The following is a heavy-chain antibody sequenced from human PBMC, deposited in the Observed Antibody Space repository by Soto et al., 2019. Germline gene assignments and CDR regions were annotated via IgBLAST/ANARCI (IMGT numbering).Heavy chain of an antibody. CDR2: IRSSGTII. J-gene: IGHJ6*02. V-gene: IGHV3-48*03. CDR3: ASNCGGVCPYYYGMDV. D-gene: IGHD2-21*02. CDR1: GFSFSIYE. Sequence: GGSLRLSCAASGFSFSIYEMDWVRPAPGEGLEWVSNIRSSGTIINYADSVKGRFTISRDNAKNSLYLQMNSRRAEDTAVYYCASNCGGVCPYYYGMDVWGQGTTVTVSS.